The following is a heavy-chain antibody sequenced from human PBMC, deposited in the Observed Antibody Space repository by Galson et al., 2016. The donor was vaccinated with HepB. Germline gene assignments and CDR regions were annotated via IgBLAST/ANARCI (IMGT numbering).Heavy chain of an antibody. Sequence: SLRLSCAASGFTVSSNYMSWVRQAPGKGLEWVSVIHSGGDTYYGDSVEGRFTISRGNSKNTVYLHMNSLRAEDTAVYYCVRDTWKWGYNSASDAFDLWGHGTMVTVSS. V-gene: IGHV3-53*01. CDR2: IHSGGDT. D-gene: IGHD1-1*01. CDR1: GFTVSSNY. CDR3: VRDTWKWGYNSASDAFDL. J-gene: IGHJ3*01.